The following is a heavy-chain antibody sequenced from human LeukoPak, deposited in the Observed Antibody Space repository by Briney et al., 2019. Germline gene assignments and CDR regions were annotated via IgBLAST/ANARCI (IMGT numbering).Heavy chain of an antibody. J-gene: IGHJ6*02. V-gene: IGHV4-59*08. CDR3: ARPLAAAGYYGMDV. CDR2: IYYSGST. CDR1: GGSISSYY. D-gene: IGHD6-13*01. Sequence: SETLSLTCTFSGGSISSYYWSWIRQPPGKGLEWIGYIYYSGSTNYNPSLKSRVTISADTSKNQFSLRLSSVTAADTAVYYCARPLAAAGYYGMDVWGQGTTVTVSS.